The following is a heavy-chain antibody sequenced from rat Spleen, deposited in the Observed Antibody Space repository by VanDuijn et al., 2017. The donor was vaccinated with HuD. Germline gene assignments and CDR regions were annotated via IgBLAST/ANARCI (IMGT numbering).Heavy chain of an antibody. Sequence: EVQMGESGGGQVQPGRSLKLSCVASGFTFNNYWMTWIRQAPGKGLEWVASINIDGGDTYYPDSVRGRFTISRDNAENTVYLQMNSLRSEDTATYYCTRDSDIPTYFFDYWGQGVMVTVSS. CDR3: TRDSDIPTYFFDY. V-gene: IGHV5-31*01. CDR2: INIDGGDT. CDR1: GFTFNNYW. D-gene: IGHD2-1*01. J-gene: IGHJ2*01.